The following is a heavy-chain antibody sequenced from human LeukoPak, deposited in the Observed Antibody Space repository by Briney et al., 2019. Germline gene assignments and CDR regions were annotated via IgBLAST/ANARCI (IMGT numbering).Heavy chain of an antibody. J-gene: IGHJ4*02. CDR3: AREGYSSGWSFDY. D-gene: IGHD6-19*01. V-gene: IGHV3-53*01. CDR2: IYSGGST. Sequence: PGGSLRLSCAASGFTVSSNYMNWVRQAPGKGLEWVSVIYSGGSTYYADSVKGRFTISRDNSKNTLYLQMNSLRAEDTAVYYCAREGYSSGWSFDYWGQGTLVTVSS. CDR1: GFTVSSNY.